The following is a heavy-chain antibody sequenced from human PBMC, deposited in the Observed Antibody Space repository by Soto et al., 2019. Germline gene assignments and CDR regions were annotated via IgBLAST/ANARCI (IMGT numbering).Heavy chain of an antibody. CDR1: GYTLTELS. CDR2: FDPEDGET. V-gene: IGHV1-24*01. J-gene: IGHJ4*02. CDR3: ATIPISYYYDSSGPLFDY. D-gene: IGHD3-22*01. Sequence: ASVKVSCKVSGYTLTELSMHWVRQAPGKGLEWMGGFDPEDGETTYTQKFQGRVTMTEDTSTDTAYMELSSLRSEDTAVYYCATIPISYYYDSSGPLFDYWGQGTLVTVSS.